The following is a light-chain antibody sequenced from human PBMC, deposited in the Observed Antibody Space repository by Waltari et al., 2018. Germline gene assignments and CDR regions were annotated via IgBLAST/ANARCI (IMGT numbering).Light chain of an antibody. Sequence: QSALTQPASVSGSPGQSITISCPGSSTDLGSSPLVSWYHHPPNKAPKLLIYQGPERPSGISHRFSGSKSGNTASLTISTLQAEDEADYYCFSYADGRSLVFGGGTKLTVL. CDR3: FSYADGRSLV. J-gene: IGLJ2*01. CDR2: QGP. CDR1: STDLGSSPL. V-gene: IGLV2-23*01.